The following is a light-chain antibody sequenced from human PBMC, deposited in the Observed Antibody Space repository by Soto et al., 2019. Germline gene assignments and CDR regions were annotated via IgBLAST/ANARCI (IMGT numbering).Light chain of an antibody. J-gene: IGKJ2*01. CDR3: QQSDSTPST. V-gene: IGKV1-39*01. CDR2: AAS. CDR1: QSISSY. Sequence: IQMTQSPSSLSASVGDRVTITCRASQSISSYLNWYQQKPGKAPKILIYAASSLQSGVPSRFSGSGSGTDFTLTISSLQPEDFATYYCQQSDSTPSTFGQGTKLEI.